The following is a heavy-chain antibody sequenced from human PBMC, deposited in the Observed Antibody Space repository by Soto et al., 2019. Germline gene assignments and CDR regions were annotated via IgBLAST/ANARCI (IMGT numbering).Heavy chain of an antibody. J-gene: IGHJ5*02. CDR1: GGTLSSYA. CDR2: IXXIXVXX. D-gene: IGHD3-10*01. Sequence: GVSVEVCCKAPGGTLSSYAMSSVRQAPRQGLGWMXGIXXIXVXXXYXXXFQGRVTITADESTSTAYMELSSLRSEDTAVYYCARPMVRNNWFDPWGQGTLVTVSS. V-gene: IGHV1-69*01. CDR3: ARPMVRNNWFDP.